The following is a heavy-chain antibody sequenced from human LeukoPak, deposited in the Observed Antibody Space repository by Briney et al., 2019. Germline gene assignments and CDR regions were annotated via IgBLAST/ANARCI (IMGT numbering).Heavy chain of an antibody. J-gene: IGHJ4*02. D-gene: IGHD6-19*01. Sequence: GRSLRLSCAASGFTFSSYAMSWVRQAPGKGLEWVSAISGSGGSTYYADSVKGRFTISRDNSKNSLYLQMNSLRAEDTAIYYCANQRYSSGWYVAGYFDYWGQGTLVTVSS. CDR2: ISGSGGST. CDR3: ANQRYSSGWYVAGYFDY. V-gene: IGHV3-23*01. CDR1: GFTFSSYA.